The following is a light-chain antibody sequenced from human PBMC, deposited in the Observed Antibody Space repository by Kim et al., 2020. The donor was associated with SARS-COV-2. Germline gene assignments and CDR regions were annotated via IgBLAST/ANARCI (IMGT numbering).Light chain of an antibody. CDR2: GAP. CDR3: QQHTTALT. Sequence: LSPGELATHAGRASQSIRSKWLALHHQKAGQPPRLLIYGAPTRATGSPDRFSGSGSGTDFTLTINRLEPEDFAVYYCQQHTTALTFGLGTRLEIK. CDR1: QSIRSKW. V-gene: IGKV3-20*01. J-gene: IGKJ5*01.